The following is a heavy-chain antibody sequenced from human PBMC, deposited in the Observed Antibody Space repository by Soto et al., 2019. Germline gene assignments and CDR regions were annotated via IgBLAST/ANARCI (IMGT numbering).Heavy chain of an antibody. V-gene: IGHV4-59*08. Sequence: QVQLQESGPGLVKPSETLSLTCTVSGGSISSYYWSWIRQPPGKGLEWIGYIYYSGGTNYNPSLKSRVTISVDTSKNQFSLKLSSVTAADTAVYYCARHRGGSSGLNDAFDIWGQGTMVTVSS. CDR1: GGSISSYY. CDR2: IYYSGGT. CDR3: ARHRGGSSGLNDAFDI. J-gene: IGHJ3*02. D-gene: IGHD6-19*01.